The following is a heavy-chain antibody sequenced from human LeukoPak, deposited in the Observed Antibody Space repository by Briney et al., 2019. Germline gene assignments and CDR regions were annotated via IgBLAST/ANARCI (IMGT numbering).Heavy chain of an antibody. J-gene: IGHJ6*03. CDR1: GGTFSSSA. V-gene: IGHV1-69*05. D-gene: IGHD2-2*01. CDR3: ARGGQYRATKAGYYYMDV. CDR2: IIPIFGTA. Sequence: GASVKVSCRASGGTFSSSAISWVRQAPGQGLEWMGGIIPIFGTANYAQKFQGRVTITTDESTSTAYMELSSLRSEDTAVYYCARGGQYRATKAGYYYMDVWGKGTTVTVSS.